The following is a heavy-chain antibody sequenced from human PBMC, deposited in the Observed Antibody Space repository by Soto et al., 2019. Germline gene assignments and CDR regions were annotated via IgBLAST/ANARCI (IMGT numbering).Heavy chain of an antibody. D-gene: IGHD2-15*01. V-gene: IGHV3-30*18. CDR1: GFTFSSYG. CDR3: AKPVVAATGWYFDL. Sequence: QVQLVESGGGVVQPGRSLRLSCAASGFTFSSYGTHWVRQAPGKGLEWVAVISYDGSNKYYADSVKGRFTISRDNSKNTLYLQMNSLRAEDTAVYYCAKPVVAATGWYFDLWGRGTLVTVSS. CDR2: ISYDGSNK. J-gene: IGHJ2*01.